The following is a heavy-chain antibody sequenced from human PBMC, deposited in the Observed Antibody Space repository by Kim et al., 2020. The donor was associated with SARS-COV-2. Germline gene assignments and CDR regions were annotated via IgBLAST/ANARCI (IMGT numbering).Heavy chain of an antibody. Sequence: NSNPSLKSRVTISVDTSKNQFSLKLSSVTAADTAVYYCARLYYYGSGSIDWGQGTLVTVSS. V-gene: IGHV4-59*08. D-gene: IGHD3-10*01. J-gene: IGHJ4*02. CDR3: ARLYYYGSGSID.